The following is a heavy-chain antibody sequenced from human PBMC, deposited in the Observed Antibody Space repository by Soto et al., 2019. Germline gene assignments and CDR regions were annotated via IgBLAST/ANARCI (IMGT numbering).Heavy chain of an antibody. CDR1: GYTFTTYY. V-gene: IGHV1-46*03. J-gene: IGHJ4*02. D-gene: IGHD2-8*01. Sequence: QVQLVQSGGEVKKPGASVKVSCKAYGYTFTTYYMHWVRQAPGQGLEWMGIINPNDGSTFYAQKFRGXXTXTXXTSTSTVYMELSSLRSEDTAVYYCARDGPVYYFDYWGQGTLVTVSS. CDR3: ARDGPVYYFDY. CDR2: INPNDGST.